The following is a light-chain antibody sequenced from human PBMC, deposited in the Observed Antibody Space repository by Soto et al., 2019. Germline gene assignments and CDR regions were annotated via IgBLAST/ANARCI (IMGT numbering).Light chain of an antibody. CDR3: AAWDDSLNGLV. CDR2: QVT. CDR1: SSDIGAYNY. Sequence: QSVLTQPPSASGSPGQSVTISCTGTSSDIGAYNYVSWYRQYPDKAPKLLVYQVTKRPSGVPDRFSGSKSGNTAALTVSGLQAEDEAVYYCAAWDDSLNGLVFGGGTKLTVL. J-gene: IGLJ2*01. V-gene: IGLV2-8*01.